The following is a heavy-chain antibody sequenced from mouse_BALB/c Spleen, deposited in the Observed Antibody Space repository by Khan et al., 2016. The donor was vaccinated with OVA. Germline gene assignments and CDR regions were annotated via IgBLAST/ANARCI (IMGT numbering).Heavy chain of an antibody. Sequence: VQLQQSGPELVKPGASVKMSCKASGYTFTDYYMKWMKQSHGKSLEWIGDINPNNGDTFYNQKFKDKATLTVDKSSNTAYMQLNSLTSEDSAVYYCARGLFDVWGAGTTVTVSS. V-gene: IGHV1-26*01. CDR1: GYTFTDYY. J-gene: IGHJ1*01. CDR3: ARGLFDV. CDR2: INPNNGDT.